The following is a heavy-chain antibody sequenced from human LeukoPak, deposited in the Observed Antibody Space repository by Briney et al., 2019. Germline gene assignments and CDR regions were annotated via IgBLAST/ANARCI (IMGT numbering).Heavy chain of an antibody. CDR2: IYYSGST. Sequence: SETLSVTCTVSGGSISSSSYYWGWIRQPPGKGLEWIGSIYYSGSTYYNPSLKSRVTISVDTCKNQFSLKLRSVTAADTAVYYCANSAYDSSGYYYVGWGQGTLVTVSS. J-gene: IGHJ4*02. D-gene: IGHD3-22*01. CDR1: GGSISSSSYY. CDR3: ANSAYDSSGYYYVG. V-gene: IGHV4-39*07.